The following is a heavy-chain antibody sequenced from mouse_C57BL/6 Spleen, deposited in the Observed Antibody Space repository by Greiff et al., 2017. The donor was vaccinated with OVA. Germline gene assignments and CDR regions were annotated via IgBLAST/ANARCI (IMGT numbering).Heavy chain of an antibody. D-gene: IGHD2-3*01. CDR1: GYTFTSYW. CDR3: ARSLIYDGYYIFDY. J-gene: IGHJ2*01. Sequence: QVQLKQPGTELVKPGASVKLSCKASGYTFTSYWMHWVKQRPGQGLEWIGNINPSNGGTNYNEKFKSKATLTVDKSSSTAYMQLSSLTSEDSAVYYCARSLIYDGYYIFDYWGQGTTLTVSS. V-gene: IGHV1-53*01. CDR2: INPSNGGT.